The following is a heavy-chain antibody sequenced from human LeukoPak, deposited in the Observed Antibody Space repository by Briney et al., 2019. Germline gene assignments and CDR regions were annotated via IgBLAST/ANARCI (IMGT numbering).Heavy chain of an antibody. CDR2: ISAYNGNT. J-gene: IGHJ4*02. D-gene: IGHD5-24*01. CDR1: GYTFTSYG. Sequence: ASVKVSRKASGYTFTSYGISWVRQAPGQGLEWMGWISAYNGNTNYAQELQGRVTMTTDTSTSTAYMELRSLRSDDTAVYYCARGPRRDGYHEFVGWGQGTLVTVSS. CDR3: ARGPRRDGYHEFVG. V-gene: IGHV1-18*01.